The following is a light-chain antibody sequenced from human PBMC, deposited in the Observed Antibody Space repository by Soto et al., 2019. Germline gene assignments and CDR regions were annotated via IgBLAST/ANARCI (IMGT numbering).Light chain of an antibody. V-gene: IGLV2-14*01. CDR3: SSYTSSSTLMV. CDR1: SSDVGGYNY. Sequence: QSALTQPASVSGSPGQSITISCTGTSSDVGGYNYVSWYQQHPGKAPKLMIYDVSNRPSRVSNRFSDSKSGNTASLTISGLQAEDEADYYCSSYTSSSTLMVFGGGTKLTVL. CDR2: DVS. J-gene: IGLJ2*01.